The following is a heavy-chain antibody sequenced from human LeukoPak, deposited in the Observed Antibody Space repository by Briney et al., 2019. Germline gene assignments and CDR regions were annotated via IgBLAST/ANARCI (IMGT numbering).Heavy chain of an antibody. J-gene: IGHJ6*02. D-gene: IGHD2-2*01. CDR3: AREKVRQSGMDV. Sequence: ASVKVSCKASGYTFNNHYMHWARQAPGQGLEWMGRINPNSGGTNYAQKFQGRVTMTRDTSISTAYMELSRLRSDDTAVYYCAREKVRQSGMDVWGQGTTVTVSS. CDR1: GYTFNNHY. CDR2: INPNSGGT. V-gene: IGHV1-2*06.